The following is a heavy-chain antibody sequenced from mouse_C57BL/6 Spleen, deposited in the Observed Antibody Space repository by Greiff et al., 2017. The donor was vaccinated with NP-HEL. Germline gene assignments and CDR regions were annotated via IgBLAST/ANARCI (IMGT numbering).Heavy chain of an antibody. V-gene: IGHV1-5*01. J-gene: IGHJ1*03. CDR1: GYTFTSYW. CDR2: IYPGNSDT. CDR3: TSNYYGDFDV. D-gene: IGHD2-1*01. Sequence: EVQLQQSGTVLARPGASVKMSCKTSGYTFTSYWMHWVNQRPGQGLAWIGAIYPGNSDTSYNQKFKGKAKLTAVTSASTAYMELSSLTNEDSAVYYCTSNYYGDFDVWGTGTTVTVSS.